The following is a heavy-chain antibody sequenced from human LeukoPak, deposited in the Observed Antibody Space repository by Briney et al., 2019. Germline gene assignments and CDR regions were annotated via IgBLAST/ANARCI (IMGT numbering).Heavy chain of an antibody. CDR1: WFTFYYYV. J-gene: IGHJ2*01. Sequence: PGGSLRLSFAASWFTFYYYVNRLIRQAPGKGLEWVAVVWYDGSKKYYADSVKGRFTASRDNLKNTLYLQMDGLRAEDTSAYYCAREATSRDRSFYWYFDLWGRGTLVTVSS. D-gene: IGHD5-24*01. CDR2: VWYDGSKK. CDR3: AREATSRDRSFYWYFDL. V-gene: IGHV3-33*01.